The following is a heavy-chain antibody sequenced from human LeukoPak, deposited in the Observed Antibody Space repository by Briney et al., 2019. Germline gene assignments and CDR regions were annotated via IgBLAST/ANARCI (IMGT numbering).Heavy chain of an antibody. J-gene: IGHJ4*02. CDR2: IVVGSGNT. D-gene: IGHD5-18*01. CDR1: GFTFTSSA. CDR3: AVGYSYGYSFDY. V-gene: IGHV1-58*02. Sequence: ASVKVSRKASGFTFTSSAMQWVRQARGQRLEWIGWIVVGSGNTNYAQKFQERVTITRDMSTSTAYMELSSLRSEDTAVYCCAVGYSYGYSFDYWGQGTLVTVSS.